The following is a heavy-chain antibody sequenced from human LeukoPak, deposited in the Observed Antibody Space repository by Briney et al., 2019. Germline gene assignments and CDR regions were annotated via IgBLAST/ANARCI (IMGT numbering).Heavy chain of an antibody. CDR3: AAENPNCSSTSCYGDY. D-gene: IGHD2-2*01. V-gene: IGHV1-18*01. CDR1: GYTFTSYG. J-gene: IGHJ4*02. Sequence: ASVKVSCKASGYTFTSYGISWVRQAAGQGLEWIGWISAYNGNTNYAQKLQGRVTMTTDTSTSTAYRELRSLRSDDTAVYYCAAENPNCSSTSCYGDYWGQGTLVTVSS. CDR2: ISAYNGNT.